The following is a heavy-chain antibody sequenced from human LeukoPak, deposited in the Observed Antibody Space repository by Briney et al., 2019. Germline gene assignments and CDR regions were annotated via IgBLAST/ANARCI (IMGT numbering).Heavy chain of an antibody. CDR1: GGSISSYY. J-gene: IGHJ3*02. CDR3: ARETMGDDSSGYYYIDAFDI. Sequence: PSETLSLTCTVSGGSISSYYWSWIRQPAGKGLEWIGRIYTGGSTNYNPSLKSRVTMSVDTSKNQFSLKLSSVTAADTAVYYCARETMGDDSSGYYYIDAFDIWGQGTMVTVSS. CDR2: IYTGGST. V-gene: IGHV4-4*07. D-gene: IGHD3-22*01.